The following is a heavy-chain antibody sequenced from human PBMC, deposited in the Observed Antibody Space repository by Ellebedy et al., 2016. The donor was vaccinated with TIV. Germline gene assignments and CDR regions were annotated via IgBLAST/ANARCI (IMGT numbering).Heavy chain of an antibody. CDR2: IYYTGTT. CDR3: ARGFRYDFWRGPLDH. J-gene: IGHJ4*02. D-gene: IGHD3-3*01. Sequence: SETLSLXXTVSLGSISSHYWTWIRQPPGNGLEWIGTIYYTGTTSYSPSLTGRVTISIDTPKNQFSLKVTSVTAADTAVYYCARGFRYDFWRGPLDHWGQGTTVTVSS. V-gene: IGHV4-59*11. CDR1: LGSISSHY.